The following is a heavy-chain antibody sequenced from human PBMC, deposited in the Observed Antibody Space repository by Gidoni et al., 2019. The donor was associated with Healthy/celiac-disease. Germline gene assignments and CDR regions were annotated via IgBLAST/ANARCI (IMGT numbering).Heavy chain of an antibody. J-gene: IGHJ4*02. Sequence: QLQLHESRPGLVKPSETLSLPCTVSGGSISSSSYYWGWILQPPGKGLEWIGSSYYSGSTYYNPSLKSRVTISVDTSKNQFSLKRSSVTAADTAVYDCARAGGEMATVHFDYWGQGTLVTVSS. CDR3: ARAGGEMATVHFDY. D-gene: IGHD3-16*01. CDR2: SYYSGST. V-gene: IGHV4-39*01. CDR1: GGSISSSSYY.